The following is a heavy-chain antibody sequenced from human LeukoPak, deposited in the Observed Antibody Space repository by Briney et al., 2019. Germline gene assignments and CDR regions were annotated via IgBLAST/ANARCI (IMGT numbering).Heavy chain of an antibody. CDR3: ARVPAGVIGMKDAFDI. CDR2: IGTAGDT. CDR1: GFTFSSYD. Sequence: GGSLRLSCAASGFTFSSYDMHWVRQATGKGLEWVSAIGTAGDTYYPGSVKGRFTISRENAKNSLYLQMNSLRAGDTAVYYCARVPAGVIGMKDAFDIWGQGTMVTVSS. J-gene: IGHJ3*02. V-gene: IGHV3-13*01. D-gene: IGHD3-16*02.